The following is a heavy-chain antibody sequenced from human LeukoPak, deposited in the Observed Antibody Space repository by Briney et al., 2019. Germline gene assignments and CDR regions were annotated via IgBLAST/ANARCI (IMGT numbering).Heavy chain of an antibody. V-gene: IGHV3-74*01. CDR1: GFTFSSHW. Sequence: PGGSLKPSCAAAGFTFSSHWMHWVRQAAGNGLVWVSRISSDGRSTTYADSVEGRFTISRDNAKNTLYLQMNSLRAEDTAVFYCARAGNSSSRRYLDYWGQGTLVTVSS. CDR3: ARAGNSSSRRYLDY. J-gene: IGHJ4*02. D-gene: IGHD6-6*01. CDR2: ISSDGRST.